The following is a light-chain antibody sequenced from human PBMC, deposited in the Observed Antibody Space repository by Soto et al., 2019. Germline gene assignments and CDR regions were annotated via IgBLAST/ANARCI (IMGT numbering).Light chain of an antibody. CDR2: DAS. Sequence: DIQMTQSPSTLSASVGDRVTITCRASQSLSTWLAWYQQKPGKAPTLLIYDASTLESGVPSRFSGSGSGTEFTLTISSLQPDDFATYYCQHYNSYSEAFGQGTKVDIK. CDR1: QSLSTW. CDR3: QHYNSYSEA. V-gene: IGKV1-5*01. J-gene: IGKJ1*01.